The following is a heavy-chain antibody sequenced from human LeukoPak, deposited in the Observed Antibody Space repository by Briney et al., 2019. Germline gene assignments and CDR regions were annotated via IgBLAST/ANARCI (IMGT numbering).Heavy chain of an antibody. CDR2: IYYSGST. D-gene: IGHD3-16*02. CDR1: GGSVSSGSYY. Sequence: PSETLSLTCTVSGGSVSSGSYYWSWIRQPPGKGLEWIGYIYYSGSTNYNPSLKSRVTISADTSKNQFSLKLSSVTAADTAVYYCARDPLFGGVIVWGQGTLVTVSS. CDR3: ARDPLFGGVIV. V-gene: IGHV4-61*01. J-gene: IGHJ4*02.